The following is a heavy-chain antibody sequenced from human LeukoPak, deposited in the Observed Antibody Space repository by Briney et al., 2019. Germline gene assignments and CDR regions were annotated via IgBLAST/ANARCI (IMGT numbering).Heavy chain of an antibody. CDR1: GGSISSGSYY. V-gene: IGHV4-61*02. D-gene: IGHD3-22*01. CDR3: ARRASGYSFFDY. J-gene: IGHJ4*02. Sequence: ASQTLSLTCTVSGGSISSGSYYWSWIRQPAGKGLEWIGRIYTSGNTNYNPSLKSRVTISVDTSKNQFSPKLSSVTAADTAVYYCARRASGYSFFDYWGQGTLVTVSS. CDR2: IYTSGNT.